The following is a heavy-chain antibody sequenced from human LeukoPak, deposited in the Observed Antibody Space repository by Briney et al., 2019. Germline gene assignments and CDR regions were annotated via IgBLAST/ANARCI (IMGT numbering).Heavy chain of an antibody. J-gene: IGHJ6*03. Sequence: GGSLRLSCAASGFTFSSYGMHWVRQAPGKGLEWVAVIWYDGSNKYYADSVKGRFTISRDNSKNTLYLQMNSLRAEDTAVYYCARVTYYDFWSGYSGDYYYYMDVWGKGTTVTVSS. CDR1: GFTFSSYG. CDR2: IWYDGSNK. V-gene: IGHV3-33*01. CDR3: ARVTYYDFWSGYSGDYYYYMDV. D-gene: IGHD3-3*01.